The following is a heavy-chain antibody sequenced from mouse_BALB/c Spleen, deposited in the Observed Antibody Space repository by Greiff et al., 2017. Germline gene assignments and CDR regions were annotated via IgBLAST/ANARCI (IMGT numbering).Heavy chain of an antibody. CDR1: GYTFTDYN. D-gene: IGHD4-1*01. CDR2: INPNNGGT. Sequence: VQLKESGPELVKPGASVKIPCKASGYTFTDYNMDWVKQSHGKSLEWIGDINPNNGGTIYNQKFKGKATLTVDKSSSTAYMELRSLTSEDTAVYYCARWLGRGYYAMDYWGQGTSVTVSS. J-gene: IGHJ4*01. V-gene: IGHV1-18*01. CDR3: ARWLGRGYYAMDY.